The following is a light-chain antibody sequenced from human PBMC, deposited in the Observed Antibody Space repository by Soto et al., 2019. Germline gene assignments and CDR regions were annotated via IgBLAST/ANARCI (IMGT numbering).Light chain of an antibody. CDR3: QQYNSHPIT. CDR1: QSISDW. CDR2: KAS. J-gene: IGKJ4*01. V-gene: IGKV1-5*03. Sequence: DIQMTQSPSTLSASVRDRVTITCRASQSISDWLVWYQQKPGKAPKLLIYKASTLGSGVPSRFSGSGSGTEFTLSISSLQPDDFATYYCQQYNSHPITFGGGTKVEIK.